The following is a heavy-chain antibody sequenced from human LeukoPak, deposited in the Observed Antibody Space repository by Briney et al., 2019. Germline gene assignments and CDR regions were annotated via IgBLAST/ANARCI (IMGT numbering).Heavy chain of an antibody. CDR3: ARAPSDSSGYYYYYFDY. D-gene: IGHD3-22*01. Sequence: SETLSLTCSVSGGSISSYYWTWIRQPPGKGLEWIGYIYYSGSTNYNPSLKSRVTISVDTSKNQFSLKLSSVTAADTAVYYCARAPSDSSGYYYYYFDYWGQGTLVTVSS. CDR1: GGSISSYY. CDR2: IYYSGST. V-gene: IGHV4-59*08. J-gene: IGHJ4*02.